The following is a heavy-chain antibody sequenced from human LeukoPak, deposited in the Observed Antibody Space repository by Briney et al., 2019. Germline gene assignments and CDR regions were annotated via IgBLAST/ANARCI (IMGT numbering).Heavy chain of an antibody. CDR1: GLTYSNYV. V-gene: IGHV3-23*01. CDR2: ISGDAGDT. J-gene: IGHJ4*02. CDR3: AKVTSGGSCYQSDY. Sequence: GGSVRLFCAVSGLTYSNYVMIWVRQAPGKGPEWVSGISGDAGDTYYADSVRGRFTISRDNSKNTLYLQMSSLRAEDTAVYYCAKVTSGGSCYQSDYWGQGTLVTVSS. D-gene: IGHD2-15*01.